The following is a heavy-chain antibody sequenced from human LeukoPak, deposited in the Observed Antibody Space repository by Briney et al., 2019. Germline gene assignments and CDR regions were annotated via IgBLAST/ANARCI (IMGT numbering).Heavy chain of an antibody. CDR2: IYRGGNT. CDR1: GFTVGNSY. D-gene: IGHD1-26*01. J-gene: IGHJ4*02. V-gene: IGHV3-66*01. CDR3: ARETSGSHWN. Sequence: PGGSLRLSCAASGFTVGNSYLNWVRQAPGKGLVWVSVIYRGGNTYYADSVKGRSTISRDNSKNTLYLQMNSLRVEDTAVYYCARETSGSHWNWGQGTLVTVSS.